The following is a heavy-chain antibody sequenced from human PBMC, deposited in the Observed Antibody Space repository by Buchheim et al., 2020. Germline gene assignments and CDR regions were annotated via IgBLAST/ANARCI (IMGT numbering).Heavy chain of an antibody. CDR1: GGTFSSYA. CDR2: IIPILGIA. J-gene: IGHJ6*02. CDR3: ARDCSAMDNSYYYYGMDV. Sequence: QVQLVQSGAEVKKPGSSVKVSCKASGGTFSSYAISWVRQAPGQGLEWMGRIIPILGIANYAQKFQGRVTITADKSTNTAYMELSSLRSEDTAVYYCARDCSAMDNSYYYYGMDVWGQGTT. D-gene: IGHD5-18*01. V-gene: IGHV1-69*04.